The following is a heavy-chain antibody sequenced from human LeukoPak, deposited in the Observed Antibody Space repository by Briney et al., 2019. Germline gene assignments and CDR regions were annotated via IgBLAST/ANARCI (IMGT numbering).Heavy chain of an antibody. D-gene: IGHD6-6*01. CDR2: ISSSSSTI. V-gene: IGHV3-48*02. J-gene: IGHJ4*02. CDR3: AREYSSSSGKALDY. Sequence: PGGSLRLSCAASGFTFSSYAMHWVRQAPGKGLEWVSYISSSSSTIYYADSVKGRFTISRDNAKNSLHLQMNSLRDEDTAVYYCAREYSSSSGKALDYWGQGTLVTVSS. CDR1: GFTFSSYA.